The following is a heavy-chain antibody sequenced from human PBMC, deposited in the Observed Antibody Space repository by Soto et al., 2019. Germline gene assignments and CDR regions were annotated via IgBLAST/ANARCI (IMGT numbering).Heavy chain of an antibody. CDR1: GGTFSSYA. CDR2: IIPIFGTA. V-gene: IGHV1-69*12. J-gene: IGHJ4*02. Sequence: QVQLVQSGAEVKKPGSSVKVSCKASGGTFSSYAISWVRQAPGQGLEWMGGIIPIFGTANYAQKFQGRVTXXAXEXXSTAYMELSSLRSEDTAVYYCARGKAVAGPTHFDYWGQGTLVTVSS. CDR3: ARGKAVAGPTHFDY. D-gene: IGHD6-19*01.